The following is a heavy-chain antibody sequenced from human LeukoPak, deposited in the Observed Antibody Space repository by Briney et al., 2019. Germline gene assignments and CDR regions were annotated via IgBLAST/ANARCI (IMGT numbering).Heavy chain of an antibody. CDR1: GFTFSNHL. V-gene: IGHV3-74*01. D-gene: IGHD3-10*01. J-gene: IGHJ4*02. CDR2: LNSDGTDT. Sequence: QPGGSLRLSCAASGFTFSNHLMHWVRQVPGKGLVWVSHLNSDGTDTYYADSVKGRFTVSRDNARNTLYLRMNSLRAEDTAVYYCVGAHAAAYWGQGTLVTVSS. CDR3: VGAHAAAY.